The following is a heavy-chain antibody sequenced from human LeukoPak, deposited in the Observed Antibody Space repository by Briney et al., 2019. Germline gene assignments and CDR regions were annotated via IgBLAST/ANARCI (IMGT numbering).Heavy chain of an antibody. Sequence: ASVKVSCKASGYTFTSYAMHWVRQAPGQRLEWMGWINAGNGNTKYSQEFQGRVTITRDTSASTAYMELSSLRSEDMAVYYRARSVPAAGHDAFDIWGQGTMVTVSS. CDR1: GYTFTSYA. J-gene: IGHJ3*02. V-gene: IGHV1-3*03. CDR3: ARSVPAAGHDAFDI. CDR2: INAGNGNT. D-gene: IGHD6-13*01.